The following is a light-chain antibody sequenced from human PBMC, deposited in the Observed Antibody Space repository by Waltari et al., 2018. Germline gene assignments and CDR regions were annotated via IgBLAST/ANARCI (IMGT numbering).Light chain of an antibody. CDR1: KLGNTF. CDR3: LAWDFSTAWT. Sequence: SSGLTQPPSVSVSTGQTATITCSGSKLGNTFASWYQQRPGQSPVLGIYQDKKRPSGIPERFSGSNSGYTATLTIGGALPMDEADYYCLAWDFSTAWTFGTGTRVTVL. J-gene: IGLJ1*01. V-gene: IGLV3-1*01. CDR2: QDK.